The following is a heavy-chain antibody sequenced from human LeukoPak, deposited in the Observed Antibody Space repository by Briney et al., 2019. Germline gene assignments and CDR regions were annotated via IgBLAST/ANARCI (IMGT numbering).Heavy chain of an antibody. D-gene: IGHD3-10*01. Sequence: TSETLSLTCAVYGGSFSGCYWSWIRQPPGKGLEWIGEINHSGSTNYNPSLKSRVTISVDTSKNQFSLKLSSVTAADTAVYYCARHFYYGSGSYFPDAFDVWGQGTTVIVSS. CDR3: ARHFYYGSGSYFPDAFDV. J-gene: IGHJ3*01. CDR2: INHSGST. V-gene: IGHV4-34*01. CDR1: GGSFSGCY.